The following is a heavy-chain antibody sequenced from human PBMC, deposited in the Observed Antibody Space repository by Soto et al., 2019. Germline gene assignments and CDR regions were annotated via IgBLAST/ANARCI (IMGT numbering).Heavy chain of an antibody. J-gene: IGHJ6*02. D-gene: IGHD2-2*01. Sequence: EVQLVESGGGLIQPGGSLRLSCAASGFTVSSNYMSWVRQAPGKGLEWVSVIYSGGSTYYADSVKGRFTISRDNSKNTLYLQMNSLRAEDTAVYYCARGYCSSTSCYRPYYYYGMDVWGQGTTVTVSS. CDR2: IYSGGST. CDR1: GFTVSSNY. CDR3: ARGYCSSTSCYRPYYYYGMDV. V-gene: IGHV3-53*01.